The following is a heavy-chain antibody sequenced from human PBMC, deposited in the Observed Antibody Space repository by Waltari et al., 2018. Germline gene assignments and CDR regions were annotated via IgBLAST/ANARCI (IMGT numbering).Heavy chain of an antibody. Sequence: QVQLQESGPGLVKPSETLSLTCGVPGFSISSGYSWGWIRQPPGKGLEWLGSLHHSGSTYYNPSLKSRVTISADTSKNHFSLRLSSVTAADTAVYYCARVVVATTGDWFDPWGQGTLVTVSS. CDR1: GFSISSGYS. J-gene: IGHJ5*02. D-gene: IGHD2-15*01. CDR3: ARVVVATTGDWFDP. CDR2: LHHSGST. V-gene: IGHV4-38-2*01.